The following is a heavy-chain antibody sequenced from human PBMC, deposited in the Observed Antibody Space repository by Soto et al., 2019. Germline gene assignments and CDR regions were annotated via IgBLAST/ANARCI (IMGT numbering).Heavy chain of an antibody. V-gene: IGHV1-69*01. D-gene: IGHD2-21*01. CDR3: ASVFAQHRANWFDP. CDR2: IIPIVGTA. CDR1: VGTFSSYA. Sequence: QVQLVQSGAAVKTPWSSVKVSCKASVGTFSSYAISWVRQAPGQVLEWMGGIIPIVGTANYAKKFQGRVTITADDATSTAYMELSSLRSGDTAVCYGASVFAQHRANWFDPWGQGTLVTVSS. J-gene: IGHJ5*02.